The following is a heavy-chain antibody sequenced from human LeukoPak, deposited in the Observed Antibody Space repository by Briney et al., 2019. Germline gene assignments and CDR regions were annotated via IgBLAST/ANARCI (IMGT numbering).Heavy chain of an antibody. V-gene: IGHV4-39*01. CDR1: GGSISSSSYY. D-gene: IGHD1-1*01. Sequence: SETLSLTCTVSGGSISSSSYYWGWIRQPLGKGLEWIGSIYYSGSTYYNPSLKSRVTISVDTSKNQFSLKLSSVTAADTAVYYCARRVGTGSRNWFDPWGQGTLVTVSS. CDR3: ARRVGTGSRNWFDP. J-gene: IGHJ5*02. CDR2: IYYSGST.